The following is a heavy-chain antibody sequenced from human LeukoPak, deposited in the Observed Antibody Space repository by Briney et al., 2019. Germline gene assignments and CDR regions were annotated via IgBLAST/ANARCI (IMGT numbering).Heavy chain of an antibody. CDR2: ISGRDGST. J-gene: IGHJ4*02. V-gene: IGHV3-23*01. CDR3: AKKGDGSSWFFDY. CDR1: GFTFSTYA. Sequence: GGSLRLSCAASGFTFSTYAMSWVHQAPGKGLEWVSGISGRDGSTYYADSVKGRFTISRDNSKNTLYLQMNSLRAEDTAVYYCAKKGDGSSWFFDYWGQGTLVTVSS. D-gene: IGHD6-13*01.